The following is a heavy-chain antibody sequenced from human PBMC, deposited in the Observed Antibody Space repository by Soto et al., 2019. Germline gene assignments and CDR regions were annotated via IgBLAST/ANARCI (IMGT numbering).Heavy chain of an antibody. V-gene: IGHV4-39*02. J-gene: IGHJ6*02. CDR3: ARDTEAAAGTRDNYYYYYGMDV. Sequence: PSETLSLTCTVSGVSIGSSSYYWGWILQPPGKGLEWIGSIYYGGDTYYNPSLKSRVTISVDTSKNQFSLKLSSVTAADTAVYYCARDTEAAAGTRDNYYYYYGMDVWGQGTTVTVSS. D-gene: IGHD6-13*01. CDR2: IYYGGDT. CDR1: GVSIGSSSYY.